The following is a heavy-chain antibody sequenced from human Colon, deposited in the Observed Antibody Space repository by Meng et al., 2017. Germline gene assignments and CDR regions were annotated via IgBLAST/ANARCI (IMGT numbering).Heavy chain of an antibody. Sequence: HVQLAALGPETGAPAATLSLPCAVSGGAISRSDWWSWVRQPPGKGLELIGETSHSGSTNYSQSLKSLVTISLDKSKNQLSLKLNSVTAADTAGYYCASSDYYRSDYWGQGTLVTVSS. J-gene: IGHJ4*02. CDR2: TSHSGST. CDR3: ASSDYYRSDY. V-gene: IGHV4-4*02. D-gene: IGHD3-22*01. CDR1: GGAISRSDW.